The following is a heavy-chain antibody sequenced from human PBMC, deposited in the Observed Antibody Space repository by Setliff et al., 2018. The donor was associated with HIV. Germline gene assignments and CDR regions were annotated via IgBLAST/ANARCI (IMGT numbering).Heavy chain of an antibody. V-gene: IGHV4-39*01. D-gene: IGHD6-6*01. CDR2: IYYSGST. CDR3: ARIPYSSSSVY. J-gene: IGHJ4*02. Sequence: LSLTCTVSGGSISSSSYYWGWIRQPPGKGLEWIGSIYYSGSTYHNPSLKSRVTISVDTSKNQFSLKLSSVTAADTAVYYCARIPYSSSSVYWGQGTLVTVSS. CDR1: GGSISSSSYY.